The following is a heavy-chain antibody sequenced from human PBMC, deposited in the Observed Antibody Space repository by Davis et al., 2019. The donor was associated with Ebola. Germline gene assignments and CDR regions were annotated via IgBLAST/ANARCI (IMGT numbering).Heavy chain of an antibody. J-gene: IGHJ4*02. CDR2: INHSGST. Sequence: PSETLSLTCAVYGGSFSGYYWSWIRQPPGKGLEWIGEINHSGSTNYNPSLKSRVTISVDTSKNQFSLKLSSVTAADTAVYYCARAYDFWSGYYGVYFDYWGQGTLVTVSS. CDR1: GGSFSGYY. CDR3: ARAYDFWSGYYGVYFDY. D-gene: IGHD3-3*01. V-gene: IGHV4-34*01.